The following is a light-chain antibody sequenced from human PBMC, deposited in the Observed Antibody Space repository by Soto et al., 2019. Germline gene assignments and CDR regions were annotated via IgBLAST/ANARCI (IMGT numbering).Light chain of an antibody. Sequence: EIVMTQSPATRSVPTGQTTTLSFRASQSVGNNLAWYQQKPGQAPRLLIYGAYTRATGIPARFSGSGSGTDFTLTISSLQSEDFAVYYCQHYNYWPPKTFGQGTKVDIK. J-gene: IGKJ1*01. V-gene: IGKV3-15*01. CDR3: QHYNYWPPKT. CDR2: GAY. CDR1: QSVGNN.